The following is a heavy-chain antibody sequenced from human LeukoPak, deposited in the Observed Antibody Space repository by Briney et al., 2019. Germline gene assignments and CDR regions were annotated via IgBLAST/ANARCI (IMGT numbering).Heavy chain of an antibody. CDR2: IYSAGNT. J-gene: IGHJ4*02. Sequence: GGSLRLSCAASGFTVSSNYMSWVHQAPGKGLEWVSSIYSAGNTYYADSVKGRFTISRDNSKNTLYLQMNSLRAEDTAVYYCAREKYGSGPQPFDCWGQGTLVTVSS. CDR3: AREKYGSGPQPFDC. CDR1: GFTVSSNY. V-gene: IGHV3-66*01. D-gene: IGHD3-10*01.